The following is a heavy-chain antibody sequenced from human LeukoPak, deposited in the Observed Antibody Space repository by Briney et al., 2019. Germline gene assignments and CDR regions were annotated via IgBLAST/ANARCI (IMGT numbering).Heavy chain of an antibody. J-gene: IGHJ6*03. CDR2: ISYDGSNK. CDR3: ANGAYYGSGSYYYYMDV. V-gene: IGHV3-30*18. D-gene: IGHD3-10*01. Sequence: PGRSLRLSCAASGFTFSSYGMHWVRQAPGKGLEWVAVISYDGSNKYYADSVKGRFTISRDNSKNTLYLQMNSLRAEDTAVYYCANGAYYGSGSYYYYMDVWGKGTTVTISS. CDR1: GFTFSSYG.